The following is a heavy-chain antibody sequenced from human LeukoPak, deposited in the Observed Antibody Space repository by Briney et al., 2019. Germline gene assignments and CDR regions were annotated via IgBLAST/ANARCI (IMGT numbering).Heavy chain of an antibody. Sequence: GGSLRLSCAASGFTFSSYAMHWVRQAPGKGLEWVAVISYDGSNKYYADSVKGRFTISRDNSKNTLYLQMNSLRAEDTAVYYCARDGRDYCSGGSCYYREYYYYYYMDVWGKGTTVTVSS. CDR1: GFTFSSYA. D-gene: IGHD2-15*01. CDR2: ISYDGSNK. CDR3: ARDGRDYCSGGSCYYREYYYYYYMDV. V-gene: IGHV3-30*04. J-gene: IGHJ6*03.